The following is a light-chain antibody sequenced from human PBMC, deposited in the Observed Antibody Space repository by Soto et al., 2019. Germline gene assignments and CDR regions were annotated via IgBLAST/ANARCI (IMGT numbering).Light chain of an antibody. CDR3: SSYAISTTLL. V-gene: IGLV2-18*02. Sequence: QSALTQPPSVSGSPGQSVTISCIGTSSDIGTYDRVSWYQAPPGTAPKLIIYEVHNRPLGVPDRFSGSKSGNTASLTISGLQAEDEADYYCSSYAISTTLLFGGGTKLTVL. CDR2: EVH. J-gene: IGLJ2*01. CDR1: SSDIGTYDR.